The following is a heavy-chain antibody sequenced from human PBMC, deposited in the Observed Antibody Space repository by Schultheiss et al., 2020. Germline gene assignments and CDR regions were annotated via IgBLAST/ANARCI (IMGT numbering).Heavy chain of an antibody. CDR2: INHSGST. D-gene: IGHD3-22*01. CDR1: GGSISSYY. V-gene: IGHV4-34*01. Sequence: SATLSLTCIVSGGSISSYYWSWIRQPPGKGLEWIGEINHSGSTNYNPSLQSRVTISVDTSKNQFSLKLSSVTAADTAVYYCAAYSSGYYYDWFDPWGQGTLVTVSS. J-gene: IGHJ5*02. CDR3: AAYSSGYYYDWFDP.